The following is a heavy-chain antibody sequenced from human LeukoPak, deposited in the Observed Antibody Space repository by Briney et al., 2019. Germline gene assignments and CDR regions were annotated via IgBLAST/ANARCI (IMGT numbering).Heavy chain of an antibody. J-gene: IGHJ4*02. V-gene: IGHV1-18*01. CDR1: GYTFTSYG. Sequence: ASVKVSCKASGYTFTSYGISWVRQAPGQGLEWMGWISAYNGNTNYAQKLQGRVTMTTDTSTSTAYMELRSLRSDDTAVYYCARARGEADTAMVTIPEFDYWGQGTLVTVSS. CDR3: ARARGEADTAMVTIPEFDY. CDR2: ISAYNGNT. D-gene: IGHD5-18*01.